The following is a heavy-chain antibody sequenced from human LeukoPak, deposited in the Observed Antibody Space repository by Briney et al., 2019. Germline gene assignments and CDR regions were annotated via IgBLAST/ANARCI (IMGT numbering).Heavy chain of an antibody. CDR1: GFTFSNYS. Sequence: GGSLRLSCAASGFTFSNYSMNWVRQAPGKGLEWVSSISSSSSYIYYADSVKGRFTISRDNAKNSLYLQINSLRAAATAVYYCHDGSSFDYWGQGPLVTVSS. CDR2: ISSSSSYI. V-gene: IGHV3-21*01. CDR3: HDGSSFDY. D-gene: IGHD1-26*01. J-gene: IGHJ4*02.